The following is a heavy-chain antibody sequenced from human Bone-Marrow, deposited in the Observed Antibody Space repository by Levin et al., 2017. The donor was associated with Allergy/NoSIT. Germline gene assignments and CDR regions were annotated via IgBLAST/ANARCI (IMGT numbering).Heavy chain of an antibody. J-gene: IGHJ6*02. Sequence: PSETLSLTCAVYGGSFSGYYWSWIRQPPGKGLEWIGEINHSGSTNYNPSLKSRVTISVDTSKNQFSLKLSSVTAADTAVYYCANAYSNYDDGMDGWGQGTTVTVSS. V-gene: IGHV4-34*01. CDR1: GGSFSGYY. CDR2: INHSGST. CDR3: ANAYSNYDDGMDG. D-gene: IGHD4-11*01.